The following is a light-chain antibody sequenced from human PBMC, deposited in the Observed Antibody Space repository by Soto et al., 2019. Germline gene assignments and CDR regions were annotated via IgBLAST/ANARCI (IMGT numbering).Light chain of an antibody. CDR3: QKYNIPSIT. Sequence: DIQMTQSPSSLSASVGDRVTITCRASQGISNYLACYQQKPGKVPKRLIYAASPLQSVVPSRFSGSGSGTDFTVTIISLQPEDFATYYCQKYNIPSITFGHGTRQDTK. CDR1: QGISNY. V-gene: IGKV1-27*01. J-gene: IGKJ5*01. CDR2: AAS.